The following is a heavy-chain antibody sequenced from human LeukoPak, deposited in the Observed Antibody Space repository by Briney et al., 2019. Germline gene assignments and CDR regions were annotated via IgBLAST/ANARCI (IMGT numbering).Heavy chain of an antibody. V-gene: IGHV3-74*01. J-gene: IGHJ5*02. CDR2: IKNDGSAA. CDR1: GFTFSNYW. CDR3: AKSDWFDP. Sequence: PGESLRLSCATSGFTFSNYWMSWLRQAPGKGLVWVSRIKNDGSAATYADSVKGRFTISRDNARNTLYLQMNSLRVDDTAVYYCAKSDWFDPWGRGTLVTVSS.